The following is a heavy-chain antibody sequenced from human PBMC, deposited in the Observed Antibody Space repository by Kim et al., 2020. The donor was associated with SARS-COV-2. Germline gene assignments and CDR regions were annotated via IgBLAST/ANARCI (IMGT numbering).Heavy chain of an antibody. Sequence: GGSLRLSCAVSGFTFSSYGMHWVRQAPGKGLEWVAVISYDGSNKFYADSVKGRFTISRDNSKNTLYLQMNSLRAEDTAVYYCANWFGEPEIDYWGQGTLVTVSS. CDR2: ISYDGSNK. CDR3: ANWFGEPEIDY. V-gene: IGHV3-30*18. D-gene: IGHD3-10*01. CDR1: GFTFSSYG. J-gene: IGHJ4*02.